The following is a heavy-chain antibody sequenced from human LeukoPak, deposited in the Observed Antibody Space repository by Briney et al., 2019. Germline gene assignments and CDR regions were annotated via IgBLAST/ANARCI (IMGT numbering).Heavy chain of an antibody. J-gene: IGHJ6*02. D-gene: IGHD3-22*01. CDR2: ISNSGSYI. Sequence: PGGSLRLSCVASGFSFSTYAMNWVRQAPGKGLEWVSSISNSGSYIYYADSVKGRFTISRDDAKKSVYLQMNSLRAEDTAVYYCARRPTTYYECYFYHAMDVWGQGTTVTVSS. CDR1: GFSFSTYA. V-gene: IGHV3-21*01. CDR3: ARRPTTYYECYFYHAMDV.